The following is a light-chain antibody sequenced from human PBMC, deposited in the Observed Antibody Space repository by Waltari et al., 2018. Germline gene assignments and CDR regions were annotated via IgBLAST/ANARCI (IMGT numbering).Light chain of an antibody. Sequence: QSALTQPASVSGSPGQPITISCTGTSSDVGGYNYVSWYQKHPGKAPKLLIYDVSNRPSGVSNRFSASKSGNTASLIISGLQAEDEADYYCSSYTSSTTLLLIFGGGTKLTVL. CDR3: SSYTSSTTLLLI. CDR2: DVS. CDR1: SSDVGGYNY. V-gene: IGLV2-14*03. J-gene: IGLJ2*01.